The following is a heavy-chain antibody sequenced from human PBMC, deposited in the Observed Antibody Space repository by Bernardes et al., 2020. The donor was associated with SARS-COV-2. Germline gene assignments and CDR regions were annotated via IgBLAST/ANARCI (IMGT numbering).Heavy chain of an antibody. CDR1: GFTFSDYY. D-gene: IGHD3-10*01. CDR2: IKEDGSEK. V-gene: IGHV3-7*01. J-gene: IGHJ4*02. CDR3: ARGAIMIRGVTKPFLFDS. Sequence: GGSLRLSCAASGFTFSDYYMSWIRQAPGKGLEWVANIKEDGSEKNYVDSVRGRFTISRDNAQNSLFLQMNSLRAEDTAVYFCARGAIMIRGVTKPFLFDSWGQGALVTVSS.